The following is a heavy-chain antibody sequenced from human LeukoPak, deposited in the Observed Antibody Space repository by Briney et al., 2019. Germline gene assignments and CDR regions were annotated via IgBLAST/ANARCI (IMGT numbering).Heavy chain of an antibody. J-gene: IGHJ3*02. Sequence: GASVKVSCKASGYTFTGYYLHWVRQAPGQGLEWMGRITPNSGVTNYAQKFQGRVTITADESTSTAYMELSSLRSEDTAVYYCAAPPLLTGYPYGIWGQGTMVTVSS. CDR1: GYTFTGYY. D-gene: IGHD3-9*01. CDR2: ITPNSGVT. CDR3: AAPPLLTGYPYGI. V-gene: IGHV1-2*06.